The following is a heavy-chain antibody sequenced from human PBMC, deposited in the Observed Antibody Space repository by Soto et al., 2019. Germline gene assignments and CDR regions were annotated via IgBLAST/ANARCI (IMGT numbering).Heavy chain of an antibody. D-gene: IGHD2-2*01. CDR2: ISAYNGNT. V-gene: IGHV1-18*01. CDR1: GYTFTSYG. J-gene: IGHJ6*02. CDR3: ARDRHRAAMGFYYYYGMDV. Sequence: ASVTVSCKASGYTFTSYGIIWVRQAPGQGLEWMGWISAYNGNTNYAQKLQGRVTMTTDTSTSTAYMELRSLRSDDTAVYYCARDRHRAAMGFYYYYGMDVWGQGTTVTVSS.